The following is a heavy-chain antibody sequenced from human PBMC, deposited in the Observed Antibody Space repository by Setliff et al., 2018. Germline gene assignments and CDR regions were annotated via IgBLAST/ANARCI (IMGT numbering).Heavy chain of an antibody. Sequence: ASVKVSCKASGYTFSTYGLHWVRQAPGQGPEWMGMIITNTGKTSYAQKFQGRVTMTTDTSTGTVYMEVASLRSDDTAVYYCVRGPGPSVVVAMPFDRWGQGTLVTVSS. CDR2: IITNTGKT. J-gene: IGHJ4*02. CDR1: GYTFSTYG. V-gene: IGHV1-18*01. D-gene: IGHD5-12*01. CDR3: VRGPGPSVVVAMPFDR.